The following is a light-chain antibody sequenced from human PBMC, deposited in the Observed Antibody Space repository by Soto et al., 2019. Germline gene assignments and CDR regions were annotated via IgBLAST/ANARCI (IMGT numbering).Light chain of an antibody. CDR3: CSYAGSDTFV. V-gene: IGLV2-23*02. Sequence: QSALAQPASVSASPGQSITISCTGTSSDIGSYNFVSWYQLHPGKVPKLMIYEVTKRPSGVSTRFSGSKSGNTASLTISRLQAEDEGDYYCCSYAGSDTFVFGTGTKVTV. CDR1: SSDIGSYNF. CDR2: EVT. J-gene: IGLJ1*01.